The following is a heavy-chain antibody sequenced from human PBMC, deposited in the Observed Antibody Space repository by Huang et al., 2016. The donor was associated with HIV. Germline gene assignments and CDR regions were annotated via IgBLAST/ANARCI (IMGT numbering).Heavy chain of an antibody. D-gene: IGHD1-26*01. V-gene: IGHV3-23*01. CDR2: ISGSCGST. CDR3: AKRGMSGTYHLDY. CDR1: GFTFSGLA. Sequence: EVHLLESGGGLVQPGGSLRLSCAASGFTFSGLAMSWVRQAPGKGLEWVSAISGSCGSTYYADSVKGRFTISRDNSKNTLYLQMNSLRTEDTAVYYCAKRGMSGTYHLDYWGQGTLVTVSS. J-gene: IGHJ4*02.